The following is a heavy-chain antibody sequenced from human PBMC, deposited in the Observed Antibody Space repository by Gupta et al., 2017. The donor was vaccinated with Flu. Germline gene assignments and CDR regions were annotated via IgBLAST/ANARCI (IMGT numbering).Heavy chain of an antibody. V-gene: IGHV1-69*14. J-gene: IGHJ6*02. CDR1: GGSFSDSA. D-gene: IGHD2-2*01. Sequence: QVQLVQSGAEVKKPGASVKVSCEASGGSFSDSAVSWVRQAPGQGLEWVGGIIPIFATANYAQKFQGRVTISVDKSTRTAYMEVSSLRSEDTAVYYCTRDSRRVRIYAGYYGLDVWGQGTTVIVSS. CDR3: TRDSRRVRIYAGYYGLDV. CDR2: IIPIFATA.